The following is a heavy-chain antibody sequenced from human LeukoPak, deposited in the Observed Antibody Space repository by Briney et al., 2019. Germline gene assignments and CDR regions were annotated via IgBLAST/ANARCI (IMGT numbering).Heavy chain of an antibody. D-gene: IGHD3-22*01. V-gene: IGHV3-21*01. Sequence: GGSLRLSCAASGFTFSSYSMNWVRQAPGKGLEWVSYISSSRNYIFCADSVKGRFTISRDNAKNSLYLQMNSLRAEDTAVYYCAGDPYYYDSSGYYGEGFDYWGQGTLVTVSS. J-gene: IGHJ4*02. CDR3: AGDPYYYDSSGYYGEGFDY. CDR2: ISSSRNYI. CDR1: GFTFSSYS.